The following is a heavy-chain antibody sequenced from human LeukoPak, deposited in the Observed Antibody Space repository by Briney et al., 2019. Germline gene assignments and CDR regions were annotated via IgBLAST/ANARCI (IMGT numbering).Heavy chain of an antibody. Sequence: PGGSLRLSCAASGFTFSTSWVHWVRQAPGKGLVWVSRINSDGSIITYADSVKGRFTISRDNSKNTLYLQMNSLRVEDTAIYYCLKDFLGGWYGYFDYWGQGTLVTVSS. CDR3: LKDFLGGWYGYFDY. J-gene: IGHJ4*02. D-gene: IGHD6-19*01. CDR2: INSDGSII. V-gene: IGHV3-74*01. CDR1: GFTFSTSW.